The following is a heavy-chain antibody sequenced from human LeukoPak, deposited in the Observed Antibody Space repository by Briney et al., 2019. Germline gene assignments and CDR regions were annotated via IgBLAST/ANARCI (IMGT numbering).Heavy chain of an antibody. CDR2: IKRDGSDK. CDR3: TRDPYDRGGYGAFDL. CDR1: GFTFTAHS. D-gene: IGHD3-22*01. V-gene: IGHV3-7*01. J-gene: IGHJ3*01. Sequence: TGGSLRLSCAASGFTFTAHSMSWGRQAPGKGLEWVANIKRDGSDKYYVDSVKGRFTISRDNAKNSLYLEMISLRVEDTAVYYCTRDPYDRGGYGAFDLWGLRTTITVSS.